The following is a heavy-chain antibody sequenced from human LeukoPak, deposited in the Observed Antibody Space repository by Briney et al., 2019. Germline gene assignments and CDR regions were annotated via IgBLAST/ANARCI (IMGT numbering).Heavy chain of an antibody. CDR3: AKDNRRHYTSGPNPDSLH. CDR1: GFTFTSYS. V-gene: IGHV3-48*04. D-gene: IGHD6-19*01. Sequence: GGSLRLSCSASGFTFTSYSMNWVRQAPGKGLEWVSYIATSGGTIHYADSVKGRFTISRDNAKNSLYLQMNSLRVEDTAFYYCAKDNRRHYTSGPNPDSLHWGQGALVTVSS. CDR2: IATSGGTI. J-gene: IGHJ4*02.